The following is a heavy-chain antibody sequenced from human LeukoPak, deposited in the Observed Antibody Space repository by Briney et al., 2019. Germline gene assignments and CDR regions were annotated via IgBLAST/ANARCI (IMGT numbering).Heavy chain of an antibody. V-gene: IGHV3-23*01. CDR3: AKDDPDYYDSSGYHLFDY. J-gene: IGHJ4*02. D-gene: IGHD3-22*01. Sequence: GGSLRLSCAASGFSFNSYAMSWVRPAPGKGLEWVSDINNDGDSTYSADTVKGRFTVSRDNSKNTLYLQMNSLRAEDTAVYYCAKDDPDYYDSSGYHLFDYWGQGTLVIVSS. CDR2: INNDGDST. CDR1: GFSFNSYA.